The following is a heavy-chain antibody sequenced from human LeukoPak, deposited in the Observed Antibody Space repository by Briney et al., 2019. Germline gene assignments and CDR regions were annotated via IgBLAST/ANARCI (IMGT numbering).Heavy chain of an antibody. Sequence: PSQTLSLTCAVSGGSISSGGYSWSWIRQPPGKGLEWIGYIYSSGSTSYNPSLKSRVTISVDTSKNQFSLKVNSVTAADTAVYYCARQGAAAGIDPWGQGTLVTVSS. CDR2: IYSSGST. J-gene: IGHJ5*02. D-gene: IGHD6-13*01. V-gene: IGHV4-30-2*03. CDR1: GGSISSGGYS. CDR3: ARQGAAAGIDP.